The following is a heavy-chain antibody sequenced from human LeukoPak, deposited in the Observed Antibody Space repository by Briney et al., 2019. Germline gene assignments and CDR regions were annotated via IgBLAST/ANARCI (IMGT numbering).Heavy chain of an antibody. D-gene: IGHD5-24*01. CDR3: ARSGQLSRIDY. CDR2: IYYSGST. J-gene: IGHJ4*02. V-gene: IGHV4-31*03. Sequence: PSETLSLTCTVSGGSISSGGYYWSWIRQHPGKGLEWIGYIYYSGSTYYNPSLESRVTISVDTSKTQFSLKLTSVTAADTAVYYCARSGQLSRIDYWGQGTLVTVSS. CDR1: GGSISSGGYY.